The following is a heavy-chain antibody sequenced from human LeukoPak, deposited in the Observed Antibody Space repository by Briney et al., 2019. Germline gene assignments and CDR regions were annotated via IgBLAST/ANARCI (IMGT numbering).Heavy chain of an antibody. V-gene: IGHV4-4*07. Sequence: SETLSLTCTVSGGSISSYYWSWIRQPAGKGLEWIGRIYTSGSTNYNPSLKSRVTISVDTSKNQFSLKLSSVTAADTAVYYCARVAQYQLLWGRYYYYYYMDVWGKGTTVTVSS. CDR3: ARVAQYQLLWGRYYYYYYMDV. D-gene: IGHD2-2*01. J-gene: IGHJ6*03. CDR1: GGSISSYY. CDR2: IYTSGST.